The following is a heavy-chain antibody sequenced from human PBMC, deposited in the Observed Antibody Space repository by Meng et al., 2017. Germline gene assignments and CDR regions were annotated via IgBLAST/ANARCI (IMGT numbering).Heavy chain of an antibody. J-gene: IGHJ3*02. CDR3: ARDLTYYYGSGSYYNFGAFDI. V-gene: IGHV1-69*13. CDR2: IIPIFGTA. D-gene: IGHD3-10*01. Sequence: SVKVSCKASGGTFSSYAISWVRQAPGQGLEWMGGIIPIFGTANYAQKFQGRVTITADESTSTAYMELSSLRSEDTAVYYCARDLTYYYGSGSYYNFGAFDIWGQGKMVT. CDR1: GGTFSSYA.